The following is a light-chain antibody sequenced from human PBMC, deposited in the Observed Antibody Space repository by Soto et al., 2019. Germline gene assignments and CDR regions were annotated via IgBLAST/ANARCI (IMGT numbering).Light chain of an antibody. J-gene: IGKJ4*01. CDR1: QNVNSN. CDR3: QQYDNSFT. V-gene: IGKV3D-15*01. Sequence: EIVMTQSPATLSVSPGERGTLSCRASQNVNSNLAWYQQKPGQAPRLLIYDASSRATGIPDRFSGGGSGTDFTLTISRLEPEDFAVYYCQQYDNSFTFGGGTKVDI. CDR2: DAS.